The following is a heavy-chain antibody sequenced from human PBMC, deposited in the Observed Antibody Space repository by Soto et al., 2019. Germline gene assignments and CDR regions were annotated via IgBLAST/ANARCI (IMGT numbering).Heavy chain of an antibody. CDR2: ISGSGGST. Sequence: GGSLRLSCAASGFTFSSYAMSWVRQAPGKGLEWVSDISGSGGSTYYADSVKGRFTISRDNSKNTLYLQMNSLRAEDTAVYYGSTGIALAGRNFWGQGTLVTVSS. CDR3: STGIALAGRNF. J-gene: IGHJ4*02. D-gene: IGHD6-19*01. V-gene: IGHV3-23*01. CDR1: GFTFSSYA.